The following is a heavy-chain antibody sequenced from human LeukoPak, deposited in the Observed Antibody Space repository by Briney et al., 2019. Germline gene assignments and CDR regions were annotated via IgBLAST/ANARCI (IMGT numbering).Heavy chain of an antibody. D-gene: IGHD2-2*01. V-gene: IGHV3-74*01. CDR3: AREIDCSSTSCYLGRYYYYYYGMDV. CDR1: GFTFSSYW. CDR2: INSDGSST. J-gene: IGHJ6*02. Sequence: GGSLRLSCAASGFTFSSYWMHWVRQAPGRGLVWVSRINSDGSSTSYADSVKGRFTISRDNAKNTLYLQMNSLRAEDTAVYYCAREIDCSSTSCYLGRYYYYYYGMDVWGQGTTVTVSS.